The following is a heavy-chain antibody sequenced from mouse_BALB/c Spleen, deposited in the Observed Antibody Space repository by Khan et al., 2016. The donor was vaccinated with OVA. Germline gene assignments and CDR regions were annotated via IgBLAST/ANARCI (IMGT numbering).Heavy chain of an antibody. CDR1: GYAFTNYW. CDR2: IYPGSGHT. CDR3: ARSGGYSYYWYFDV. J-gene: IGHJ1*01. Sequence: QVQLQQSGTELVRPGTSVKISCKASGYAFTNYWLGWVKQRPGHGLEWIGNIYPGSGHTYYNEKFKVKATLTADKSSSTAYMQLSSLTSEDSVVYFCARSGGYSYYWYFDVWGAGTTVTVSS. V-gene: IGHV1-63*01. D-gene: IGHD2-3*01.